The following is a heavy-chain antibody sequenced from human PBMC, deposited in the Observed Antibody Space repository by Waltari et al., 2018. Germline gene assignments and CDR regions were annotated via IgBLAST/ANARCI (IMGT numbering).Heavy chain of an antibody. CDR2: FIPLFGTT. CDR3: ARDRYFGSSGRFFESEF. D-gene: IGHD3-22*01. V-gene: IGHV1-69*14. J-gene: IGHJ1*01. Sequence: QLVQSGAEVKKPRSSGKVSCKASGGHFNNYATSWGRQAPVQVLEWVGGFIPLFGTTTSAQRFQGRVTISADRLTNTAYMELSSLTSEDTAIYYCARDRYFGSSGRFFESEFWGQGTLVTVSS. CDR1: GGHFNNYA.